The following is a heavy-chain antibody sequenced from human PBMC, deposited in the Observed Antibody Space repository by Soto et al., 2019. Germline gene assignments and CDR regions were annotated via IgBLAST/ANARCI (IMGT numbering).Heavy chain of an antibody. CDR1: GFTFSIYA. J-gene: IGHJ4*02. CDR2: ISGSGGGT. D-gene: IGHD1-26*01. CDR3: ATEMGATQGPFDN. V-gene: IGHV3-23*01. Sequence: GGSLRLSCAASGFTFSIYAMSWVRQAPGKGLEWVSSISGSGGGTYYADSVKGRFTFSRDNSENTVYLQMNSLRVEDTAVYYCATEMGATQGPFDNWGQGTLVTVSS.